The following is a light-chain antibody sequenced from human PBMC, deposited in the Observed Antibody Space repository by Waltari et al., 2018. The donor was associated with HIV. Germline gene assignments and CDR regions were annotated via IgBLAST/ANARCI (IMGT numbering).Light chain of an antibody. V-gene: IGLV1-47*01. J-gene: IGLJ3*02. Sequence: QSVLTQPPSASGTPGQRVTISCSGSSANIGSKRVSWYQQLQRTPPRRLSQRNDQRPSGVSDRFSGSKSVTSASLAISGLRYDDEAEYFCATWDDSLSAWLFGGGTKVTVL. CDR1: SANIGSKR. CDR2: RND. CDR3: ATWDDSLSAWL.